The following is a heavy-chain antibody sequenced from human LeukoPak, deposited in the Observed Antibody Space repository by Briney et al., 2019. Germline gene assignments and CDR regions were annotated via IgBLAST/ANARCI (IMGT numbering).Heavy chain of an antibody. D-gene: IGHD5-18*01. CDR1: GFTFSSYG. V-gene: IGHV3-30*02. CDR3: ARDLSGIAGYTYGRGIDY. Sequence: GGSLRLSCAASGFTFSSYGIHWVRQAPGKGLEWVAFIRYDGSNKYYADSVKGRFTISRDNAKTSLYLQMNSLRAEDTAVYYCARDLSGIAGYTYGRGIDYWGQGTLVTVSS. CDR2: IRYDGSNK. J-gene: IGHJ4*02.